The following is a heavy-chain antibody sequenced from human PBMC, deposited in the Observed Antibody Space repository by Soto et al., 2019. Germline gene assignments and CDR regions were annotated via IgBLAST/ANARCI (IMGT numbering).Heavy chain of an antibody. J-gene: IGHJ4*02. CDR2: LNPSSGST. V-gene: IGHV1-46*01. CDR3: ARGEGYCSGGSCHHYYFDY. Sequence: ASVKVSCKASGYTFTSYYMHWVRQAPGQGLEWMGILNPSSGSTTYAQTFQGRVTMTRDMSTGTLYMELSSLRSEDTAVYYCARGEGYCSGGSCHHYYFDYWGQGTLVTVSS. D-gene: IGHD2-15*01. CDR1: GYTFTSYY.